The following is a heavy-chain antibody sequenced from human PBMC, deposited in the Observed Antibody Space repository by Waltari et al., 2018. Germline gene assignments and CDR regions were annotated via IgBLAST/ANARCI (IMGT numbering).Heavy chain of an antibody. Sequence: QEHLVESGGGVGLPGRSLRLSCQASGFTFINYAMHWVRQPPGKGLGWLKVISSEGGSKSSADYVKGRFTISRDKSTNTLHLQMSSLTAEDAAVYYCARDRQGASGWSGEITHWGQGTLVTVSS. J-gene: IGHJ4*02. D-gene: IGHD6-19*01. CDR2: ISSEGGSK. CDR1: GFTFINYA. CDR3: ARDRQGASGWSGEITH. V-gene: IGHV3-30*15.